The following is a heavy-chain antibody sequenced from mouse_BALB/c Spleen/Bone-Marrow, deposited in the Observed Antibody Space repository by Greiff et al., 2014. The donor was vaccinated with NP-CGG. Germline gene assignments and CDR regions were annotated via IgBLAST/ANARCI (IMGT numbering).Heavy chain of an antibody. V-gene: IGHV4-1*02. CDR2: INPESNTI. J-gene: IGHJ3*01. CDR3: ARLGYYGWFAY. D-gene: IGHD2-3*01. CDR1: GFDFSRYW. Sequence: VQLKESGGGLVQPGGSLKLSCAASGFDFSRYWMSWVRQAPGKGLQWIGEINPESNTINYTPSLKDKFIISRDNAKNTLYLQMSKVRSEDTALYCCARLGYYGWFAYGGQGTLVTVSA.